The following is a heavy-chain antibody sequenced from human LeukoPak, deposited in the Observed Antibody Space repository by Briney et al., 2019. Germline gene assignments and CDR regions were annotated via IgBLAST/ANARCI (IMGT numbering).Heavy chain of an antibody. V-gene: IGHV3-23*01. CDR1: GFTFSSYA. CDR2: ISGSGGST. CDR3: AKDQGAYYSRWYFDL. D-gene: IGHD1-26*01. Sequence: PGGSLRLSCAASGFTFSSYAMSWVRQAPGKGLEWVSAISGSGGSTYYADSVKGRFTISRDNSKNTLYLQMNSLRAEDTAVYYCAKDQGAYYSRWYFDLWGRGTLVTVSS. J-gene: IGHJ2*01.